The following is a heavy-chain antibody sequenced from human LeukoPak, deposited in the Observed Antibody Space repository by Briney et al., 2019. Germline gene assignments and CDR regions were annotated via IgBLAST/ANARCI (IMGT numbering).Heavy chain of an antibody. Sequence: ASVKVSCKASGYTFTGYYMHWVRQAPRQGLEWMGWINPNSGGTNYAQKFQGWVTMTRDTSISTAYMELSRLRSDDTAVYYCARVKGGYDSSGYYQPLGFDYWGQGTLVTVSS. CDR2: INPNSGGT. J-gene: IGHJ4*02. D-gene: IGHD3-22*01. CDR3: ARVKGGYDSSGYYQPLGFDY. V-gene: IGHV1-2*04. CDR1: GYTFTGYY.